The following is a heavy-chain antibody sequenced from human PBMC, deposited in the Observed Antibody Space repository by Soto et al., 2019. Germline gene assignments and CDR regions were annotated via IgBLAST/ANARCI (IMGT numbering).Heavy chain of an antibody. D-gene: IGHD3-16*01. V-gene: IGHV3-23*01. Sequence: EVQLLESGGGLVQPGGSLRLSWAASGFTFTNHAMNWVRQAPGKGLEWVSAITGSGGSTYYADSVKGRFTISRDNSKNTLYLQMNTLRAADTAVYYCANGGVGGNYWGQGTLVTVSS. CDR1: GFTFTNHA. CDR2: ITGSGGST. CDR3: ANGGVGGNY. J-gene: IGHJ4*02.